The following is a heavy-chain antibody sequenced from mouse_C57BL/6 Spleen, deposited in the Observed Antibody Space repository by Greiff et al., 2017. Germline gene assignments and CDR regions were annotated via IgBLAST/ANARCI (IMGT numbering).Heavy chain of an antibody. V-gene: IGHV5-16*01. D-gene: IGHD2-2*01. CDR1: GFTFSDYY. CDR2: INYDGSST. Sequence: EVQLVESEGGLVQPGSSMKLSCTASGFTFSDYYMAWVRQVPEKGLEWVANINYDGSSTYYLDSLKSRFIISRDNAKNILYLQMSSLKSEDTATYYCARSWIYYGYDGYAMDYWGQGTSVTVSS. CDR3: ARSWIYYGYDGYAMDY. J-gene: IGHJ4*01.